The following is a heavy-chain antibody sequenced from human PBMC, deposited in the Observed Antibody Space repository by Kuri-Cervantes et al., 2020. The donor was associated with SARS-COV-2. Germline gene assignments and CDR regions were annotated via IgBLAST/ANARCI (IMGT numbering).Heavy chain of an antibody. V-gene: IGHV3-53*01. CDR2: IYGGGST. J-gene: IGHJ4*02. CDR3: ARDLGGVSGPFDY. D-gene: IGHD3-16*01. Sequence: GGSLRLSCAASGFTVSSNYMSWVRQAPGKGLEWVSIIYGGGSTYYADSVKGRFTISRDNSKNTLYLQMNSLRAEDTAVYYCARDLGGVSGPFDYWGQGTLVTVSS. CDR1: GFTVSSNY.